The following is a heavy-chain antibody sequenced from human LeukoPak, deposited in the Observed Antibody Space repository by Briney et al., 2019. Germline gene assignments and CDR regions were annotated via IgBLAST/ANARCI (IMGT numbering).Heavy chain of an antibody. CDR1: GGSISSGGYY. J-gene: IGHJ6*02. Sequence: PSETLSLTCTVSGGSISSGGYYWSRIRQHPGKGLEWIGYIYYSGSTYYNPSLKSRVTISVDTSKNQFSLKLSSVTAADTAVYYCARRIVGATMDVWGQGTTVTVSS. CDR2: IYYSGST. CDR3: ARRIVGATMDV. V-gene: IGHV4-31*03. D-gene: IGHD1-26*01.